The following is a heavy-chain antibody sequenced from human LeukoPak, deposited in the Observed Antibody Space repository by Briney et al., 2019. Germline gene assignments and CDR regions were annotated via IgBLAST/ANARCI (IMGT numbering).Heavy chain of an antibody. Sequence: PGGSLRLSCAASGFTFSSYSMNWVRQAPGKGLEWVSSISSSSSYIYYADSVKGRFPISRDNAKNSLYLQMNSLRAEDTAVYYCATDIVVVPAAIRGDYWGQGTLVTVSS. CDR2: ISSSSSYI. J-gene: IGHJ4*02. CDR1: GFTFSSYS. D-gene: IGHD2-2*02. V-gene: IGHV3-21*01. CDR3: ATDIVVVPAAIRGDY.